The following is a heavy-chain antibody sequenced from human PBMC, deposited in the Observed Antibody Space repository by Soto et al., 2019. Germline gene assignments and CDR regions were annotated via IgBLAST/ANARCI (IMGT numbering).Heavy chain of an antibody. J-gene: IGHJ4*02. CDR3: AKDSTPGWGPNDY. D-gene: IGHD3-16*01. CDR2: ISYDGSNK. Sequence: GGSLRLSCAAPGFTFSSYGMHWVRQAPGKGLEWVAVISYDGSNKYYANSVKGRFTISRDNSKNTLYLQMNSLRAEDTAVYYWAKDSTPGWGPNDYWGKGTLVTVSS. V-gene: IGHV3-30*18. CDR1: GFTFSSYG.